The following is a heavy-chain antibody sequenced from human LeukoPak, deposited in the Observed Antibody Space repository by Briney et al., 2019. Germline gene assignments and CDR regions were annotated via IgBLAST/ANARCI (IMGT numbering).Heavy chain of an antibody. Sequence: KPSETLSLTCTVSGGSVSAFYWSWIRQPPGKGLQWIAYVSYTGSTKHTGSTNYNPSLKSRVNISVDTSNNQFSLKLSSLTAADTAVYFCARNRVATIYGKFDYWGQGTLVTVSS. CDR1: GGSVSAFY. D-gene: IGHD5-12*01. CDR3: ARNRVATIYGKFDY. V-gene: IGHV4-59*02. J-gene: IGHJ4*02. CDR2: VSYTGSTKHTGST.